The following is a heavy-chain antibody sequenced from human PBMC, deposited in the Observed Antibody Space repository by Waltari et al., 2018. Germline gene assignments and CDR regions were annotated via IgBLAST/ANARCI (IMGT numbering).Heavy chain of an antibody. Sequence: QVQLVQSGAEVKKPGASVKVSCTASGYTSTSYDINWVRQDTGQGLEWMGWMNPNSGNTGYAQKFQGRVTITRNTSISTAYMELSSLRSEDTAVYYCARGNLYCSGGSCYWDWFDPWGQGTLVTVSS. D-gene: IGHD2-15*01. V-gene: IGHV1-8*03. CDR2: MNPNSGNT. CDR1: GYTSTSYD. J-gene: IGHJ5*02. CDR3: ARGNLYCSGGSCYWDWFDP.